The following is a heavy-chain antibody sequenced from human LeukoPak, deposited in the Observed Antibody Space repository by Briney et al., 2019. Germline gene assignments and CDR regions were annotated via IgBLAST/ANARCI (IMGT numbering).Heavy chain of an antibody. CDR2: FSVVGGPT. D-gene: IGHD6-13*01. CDR3: AKGGSSWFAS. J-gene: IGHJ5*01. Sequence: PGGSLRLSCAASGFTFSSYAMNWVRQAPGKGLEWVSTFSVVGGPTSYADSVKGRFTISRDNSKNTLYLQMSSLRAEDTAVYYCAKGGSSWFASWGQGTLVTVSS. CDR1: GFTFSSYA. V-gene: IGHV3-23*01.